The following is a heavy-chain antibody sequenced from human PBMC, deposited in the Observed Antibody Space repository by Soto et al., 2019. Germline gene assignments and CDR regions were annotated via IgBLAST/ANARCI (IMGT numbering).Heavy chain of an antibody. CDR3: TTDPVTMIVVVPSSG. V-gene: IGHV3-15*07. CDR2: IKSKTDGGTT. J-gene: IGHJ4*02. D-gene: IGHD3-22*01. Sequence: GGSLRLSCAASGFTFSNAWMNWVRQAPGKGLEWVGRIKSKTDGGTTDYAAPVKGRFTISRDDSKNTLYLQMNSLKTEDTAVYYCTTDPVTMIVVVPSSGWRQGTLVTVSS. CDR1: GFTFSNAW.